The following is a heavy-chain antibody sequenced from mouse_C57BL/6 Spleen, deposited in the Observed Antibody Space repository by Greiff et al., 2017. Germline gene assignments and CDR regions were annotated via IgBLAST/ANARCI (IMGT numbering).Heavy chain of an antibody. Sequence: DVMLVESGGGLVKPGGSLKLSCAASGFTFSDYGMHWVRQAPEKGLEWVAYISSGCSTIYYAATVKGRFTITRNYDKNSLFLQMTRRGSEDTAFYYGTRRYITTIVNPDSDVWGTGTTVTVSS. CDR1: GFTFSDYG. V-gene: IGHV5-17*01. J-gene: IGHJ1*03. CDR3: TRRYITTIVNPDSDV. D-gene: IGHD1-1*01. CDR2: ISSGCSTI.